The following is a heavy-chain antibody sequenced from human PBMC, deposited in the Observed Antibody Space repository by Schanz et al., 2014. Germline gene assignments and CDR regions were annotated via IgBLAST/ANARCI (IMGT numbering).Heavy chain of an antibody. V-gene: IGHV3-7*04. CDR3: AKDPHKDYGGKPQTFDI. D-gene: IGHD4-17*01. Sequence: DVQLVESGGTLVQPGGSLIISCAASGFTFSSYWMVWLRQAPGKGLEWVANIEGDGTRTYYVDSVKGRFTVSRDNAENSLYLHMRSLRVDDTAVYYCAKDPHKDYGGKPQTFDIWGQGTMVTVSS. CDR1: GFTFSSYW. J-gene: IGHJ3*02. CDR2: IEGDGTRT.